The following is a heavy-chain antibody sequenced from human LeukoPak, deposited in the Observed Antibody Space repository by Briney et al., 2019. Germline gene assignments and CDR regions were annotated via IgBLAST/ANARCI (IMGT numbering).Heavy chain of an antibody. CDR2: IYYSGST. CDR1: GYSISSSYY. J-gene: IGHJ5*02. CDR3: ARGGYYGSGNDFRFDP. D-gene: IGHD3-10*01. Sequence: SETLSLTCTVSGYSISSSYYWSWIRQPPGKGLEWIGYIYYSGSTNYKPSLKSRVTISVDTSKNQFSLKLSSVTAADTAVYYCARGGYYGSGNDFRFDPWGQGTLVTVSS. V-gene: IGHV4-61*01.